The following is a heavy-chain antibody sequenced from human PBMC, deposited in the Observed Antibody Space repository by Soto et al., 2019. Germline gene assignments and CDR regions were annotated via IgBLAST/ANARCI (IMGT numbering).Heavy chain of an antibody. CDR3: ARLVYDTRLNYMYFDF. CDR2: IFHDGTA. CDR1: GVSINSGNW. J-gene: IGHJ4*02. V-gene: IGHV4-4*02. Sequence: KPSETLSLTCAVSGVSINSGNWWTWVRQTPQRGLEYIGEIFHDGTANYYPSFERRVAISVDTSKNQFSLKLTSVTAADTAIYFCARLVYDTRLNYMYFDFWGQGXLVTVYS. D-gene: IGHD2-8*01.